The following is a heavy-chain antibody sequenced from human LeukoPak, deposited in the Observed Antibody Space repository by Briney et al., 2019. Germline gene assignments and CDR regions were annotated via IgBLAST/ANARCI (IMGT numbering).Heavy chain of an antibody. CDR1: GFTFSSYA. D-gene: IGHD1-26*01. CDR2: ISGSDGST. CDR3: AKEYTGSFSPFPSYFDS. V-gene: IGHV3-23*01. J-gene: IGHJ4*02. Sequence: GGSLRLSCAASGFTFSSYAMSWVRQAPGKGLEWVSGISGSDGSTYYADSVKGRFTISRDNSKNTLYLQMNSLRAEDTAVYYCAKEYTGSFSPFPSYFDSWGQGTLVTVSS.